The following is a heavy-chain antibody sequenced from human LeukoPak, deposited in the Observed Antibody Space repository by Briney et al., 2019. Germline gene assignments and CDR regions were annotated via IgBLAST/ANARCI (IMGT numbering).Heavy chain of an antibody. V-gene: IGHV4-59*01. D-gene: IGHD6-13*01. CDR3: ARHTGQLLDAFDI. CDR2: VHNSGAA. CDR1: GDSISDYS. J-gene: IGHJ3*02. Sequence: PSETLSLTCAVSGDSISDYSWSWIRQSPGKGLEWFGYVHNSGAAIYNPSLKSRVSISADTSKGQVYLKLRSVTAADTAVYYCARHTGQLLDAFDIWGQGTMVTVSS.